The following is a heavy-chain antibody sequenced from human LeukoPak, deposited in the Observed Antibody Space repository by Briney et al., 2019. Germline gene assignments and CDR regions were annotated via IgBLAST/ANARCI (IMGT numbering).Heavy chain of an antibody. V-gene: IGHV1-8*01. J-gene: IGHJ4*02. CDR3: ARGRWTKRQRGVYYFDY. D-gene: IGHD3/OR15-3a*01. CDR1: GYTFTSYD. Sequence: ASVKVSCKASGYTFTSYDINWVRQPTGQGLEWMGWMNPNSGNTGYAQKFQGRVTMTRNTSISTAYMELSSLRSEDTAVYYCARGRWTKRQRGVYYFDYWGQGTLVTVSS. CDR2: MNPNSGNT.